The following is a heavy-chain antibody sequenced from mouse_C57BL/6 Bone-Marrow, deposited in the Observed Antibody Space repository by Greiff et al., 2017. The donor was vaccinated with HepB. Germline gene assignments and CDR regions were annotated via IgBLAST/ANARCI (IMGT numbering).Heavy chain of an antibody. J-gene: IGHJ3*01. CDR3: ARGDGYPFAY. Sequence: QVQLQQSGPGLVQPSQSLSITCTVSGFSLTSYGVHWVRQSPGKGLEWLGVIWSGGSADYNAAFISRLSISKDNSKSQVFFKMNSLQADDTAIYYCARGDGYPFAYWGQGTLVTVSA. D-gene: IGHD2-3*01. CDR2: IWSGGSA. CDR1: GFSLTSYG. V-gene: IGHV2-2*01.